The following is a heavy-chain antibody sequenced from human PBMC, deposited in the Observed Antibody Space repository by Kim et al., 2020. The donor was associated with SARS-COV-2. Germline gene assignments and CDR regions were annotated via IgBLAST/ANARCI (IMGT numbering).Heavy chain of an antibody. D-gene: IGHD1-26*01. V-gene: IGHV5-51*01. CDR3: ARLRRGGSDDAVDV. J-gene: IGHJ3*01. Sequence: RPSFQGQVTISADKSIRTAYLQWSSLKASDTAMYYCARLRRGGSDDAVDVWGQGTMVTVSS.